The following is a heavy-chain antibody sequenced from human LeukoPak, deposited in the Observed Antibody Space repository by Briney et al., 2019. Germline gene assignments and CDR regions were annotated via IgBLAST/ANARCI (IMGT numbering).Heavy chain of an antibody. Sequence: ASVKVSCKASGYTFTSYYMHWVRQAPGQGLEWMGIINPSGGSTSYAQKFQGRVTMTRDTSTSTVYMELSSLRSEDTAVYYCARGVGAAISGRGLWFDPWGQGTLVTVSS. CDR1: GYTFTSYY. V-gene: IGHV1-46*01. J-gene: IGHJ5*02. CDR3: ARGVGAAISGRGLWFDP. D-gene: IGHD2-2*01. CDR2: INPSGGST.